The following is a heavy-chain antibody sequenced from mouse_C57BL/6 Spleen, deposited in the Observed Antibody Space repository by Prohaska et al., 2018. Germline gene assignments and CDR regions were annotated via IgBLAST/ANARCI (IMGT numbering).Heavy chain of an antibody. Sequence: LKISCKASGYTFTDYYMNWVKQSHGKSLEWIGDINPNNGGTSYNQKCKGKATLTVDKSSSTAYMELRSLTSEDSAVYYCARGGGNVYYAMDYWGQGTSVTVSS. V-gene: IGHV1-26*01. J-gene: IGHJ4*01. CDR3: ARGGGNVYYAMDY. D-gene: IGHD2-1*01. CDR1: GYTFTDYY. CDR2: INPNNGGT.